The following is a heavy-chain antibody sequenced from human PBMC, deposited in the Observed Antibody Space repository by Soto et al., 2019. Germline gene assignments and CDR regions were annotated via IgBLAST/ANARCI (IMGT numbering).Heavy chain of an antibody. V-gene: IGHV3-7*01. CDR2: IKQDGNEK. D-gene: IGHD1-26*01. J-gene: IGHJ4*02. CDR1: GFTFSSHW. CDR3: TRSWSAAYDY. Sequence: EVQLVESGGGVVQPGGSLRLSCAASGFTFSSHWMAWVRQAPGKGLQWVANIKQDGNEKNHVDSVKGRFTISRDNAKKSLYLQMNSLRVEDTAVYYCTRSWSAAYDYWGQGTLVIVSS.